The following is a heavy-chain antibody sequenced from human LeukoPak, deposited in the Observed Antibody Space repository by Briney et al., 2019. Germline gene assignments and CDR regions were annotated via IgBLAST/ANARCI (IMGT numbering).Heavy chain of an antibody. Sequence: GGSLRLSCAACGFTFSSYDMHWVRQTTGKGLEWVSAIGTAGDTYYPGSVKGQFTISRENAKNSLYLQMNSLRAGDTAVCYCARDGYCSGGSCYGFDYWGQGTLVTVSS. CDR2: IGTAGDT. CDR1: GFTFSSYD. D-gene: IGHD2-15*01. J-gene: IGHJ4*02. V-gene: IGHV3-13*03. CDR3: ARDGYCSGGSCYGFDY.